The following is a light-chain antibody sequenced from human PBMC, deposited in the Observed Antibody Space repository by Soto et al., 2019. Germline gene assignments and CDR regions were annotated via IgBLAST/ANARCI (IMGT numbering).Light chain of an antibody. Sequence: QMAEAHSALSASVGDRVTISCRASQSISSWLSWYQQKPGTAPKLLIYDASGLQSGVPSKFSGSGSGTDFTLTISSLQPEDFATYYCQQSFSTPRPFGQGSIVAI. V-gene: IGKV1-39*01. CDR2: DAS. CDR3: QQSFSTPRP. CDR1: QSISSW. J-gene: IGKJ1*01.